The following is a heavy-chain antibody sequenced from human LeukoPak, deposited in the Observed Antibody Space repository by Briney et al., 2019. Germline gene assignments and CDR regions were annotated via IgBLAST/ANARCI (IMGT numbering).Heavy chain of an antibody. D-gene: IGHD3-22*01. V-gene: IGHV1-18*01. Sequence: ASVKVSCKASGYTFTNFGISWVRQAPGQGLEWMGWISAYNGNTNCAQELQGRVTMTTDTSTSTAYMELRSLRSDDTAVYYCARTYYYDSSGYYYGHWFDPWGQGTLVTVSS. CDR3: ARTYYYDSSGYYYGHWFDP. CDR2: ISAYNGNT. CDR1: GYTFTNFG. J-gene: IGHJ5*02.